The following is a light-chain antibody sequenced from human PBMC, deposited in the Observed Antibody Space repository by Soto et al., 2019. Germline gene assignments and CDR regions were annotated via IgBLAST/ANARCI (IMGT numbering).Light chain of an antibody. CDR1: QSVGTN. J-gene: IGKJ1*01. Sequence: EIVMTQSPATLSVSPGERATLSCRASQSVGTNLAWYQQKPGQAPRLLIYDASTRATGIPARFSGSGSGTECSLTISRLETEHFAVYYCQRYKNWHPVGQGTKVEIK. V-gene: IGKV3-15*01. CDR3: QRYKNWHP. CDR2: DAS.